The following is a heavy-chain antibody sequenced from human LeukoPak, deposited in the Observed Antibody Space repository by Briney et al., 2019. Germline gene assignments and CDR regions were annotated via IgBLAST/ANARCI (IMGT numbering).Heavy chain of an antibody. J-gene: IGHJ3*02. V-gene: IGHV1-2*02. CDR2: INPNSGGT. D-gene: IGHD1-26*01. Sequence: GASVKVSCKASGYTFTGYYMHWVRQAPGQGLERMGWINPNSGGTNYAQKFQGRVTMTRDTSISTAYMELSRLRSDDTAVYYCARNRVGATHWDAFDIWGQGTMVTVSS. CDR1: GYTFTGYY. CDR3: ARNRVGATHWDAFDI.